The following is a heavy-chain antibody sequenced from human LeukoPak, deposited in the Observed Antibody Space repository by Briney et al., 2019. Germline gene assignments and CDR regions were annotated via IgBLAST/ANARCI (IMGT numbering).Heavy chain of an antibody. CDR3: ARGLVFDYYYYYMDV. CDR1: GGTFSSYA. Sequence: SVTVSCKASGGTFSSYAISWVRQAPGQGLEWMGGIIPIFGTANYAQKFQGRVTITTDESTSTAYMELSSLRSEDTAVYYCARGLVFDYYYYYMDVWGKGTTVTVSS. V-gene: IGHV1-69*05. J-gene: IGHJ6*03. CDR2: IIPIFGTA. D-gene: IGHD6-19*01.